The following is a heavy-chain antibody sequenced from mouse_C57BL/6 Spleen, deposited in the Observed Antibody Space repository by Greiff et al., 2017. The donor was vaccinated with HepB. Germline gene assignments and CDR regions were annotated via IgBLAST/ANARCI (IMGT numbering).Heavy chain of an antibody. CDR1: GYAFSSSW. CDR3: AREDSNYGGLFDY. V-gene: IGHV1-82*01. CDR2: IYPGDGDT. J-gene: IGHJ2*01. Sequence: VQLQQSGPELVKPGASVKISCKASGYAFSSSWMNWVKQRPGKGLEWIGRIYPGDGDTNYNGKFKGKATLTADKSSSTAYMQLSSLTTADSAVYFCAREDSNYGGLFDYWGQGTTLTVSA. D-gene: IGHD2-5*01.